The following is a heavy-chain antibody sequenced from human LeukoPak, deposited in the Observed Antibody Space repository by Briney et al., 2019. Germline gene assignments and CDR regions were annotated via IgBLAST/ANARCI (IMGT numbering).Heavy chain of an antibody. J-gene: IGHJ4*02. CDR1: GFTFSSYG. CDR3: ARTLGIMVRGLIDY. V-gene: IGHV3-30*03. CDR2: ISYDGSNK. D-gene: IGHD3-10*01. Sequence: GRSLRLSCAASGFTFSSYGMHWVRQAPGKGLEWVAVISYDGSNKYYADSVKGRFTISRDNSKNTLYLQMNSLRAEDTAVYYCARTLGIMVRGLIDYWGQGTLVTVSS.